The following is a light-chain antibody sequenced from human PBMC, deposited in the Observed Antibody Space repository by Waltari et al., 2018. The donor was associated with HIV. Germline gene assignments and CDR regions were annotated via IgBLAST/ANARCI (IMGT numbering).Light chain of an antibody. CDR1: QRVSSGY. CDR3: QQYGSSPFT. J-gene: IGKJ3*01. Sequence: IVLTQSPGTLSLSPGDRATLSCTASQRVSSGYLAWYQQKPGQAPRLLISGASRRATGIPDRFSGSGSGTDFTLTISRLEPEDFAVYYCQQYGSSPFTFGPGTKVHIK. CDR2: GAS. V-gene: IGKV3-20*01.